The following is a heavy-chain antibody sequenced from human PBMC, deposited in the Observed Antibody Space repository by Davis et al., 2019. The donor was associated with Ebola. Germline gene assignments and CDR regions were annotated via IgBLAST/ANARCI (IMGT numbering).Heavy chain of an antibody. D-gene: IGHD2-21*01. CDR2: IFGSGRT. CDR3: SRFGEGAY. V-gene: IGHV4-59*11. CDR1: DASISGHY. Sequence: PSETLSLTCTVSDASISGHYWNWFRQPPGKGLEWIGFIFGSGRTSYNPSLKSRVTISADTSKKQFSLNLSSVTAADTAVYFCSRFGEGAYWGQGTLVTVSS. J-gene: IGHJ4*02.